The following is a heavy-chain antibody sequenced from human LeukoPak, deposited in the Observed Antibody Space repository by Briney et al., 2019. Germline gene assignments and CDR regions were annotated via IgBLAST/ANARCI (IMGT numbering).Heavy chain of an antibody. Sequence: PSETLSLTCGVSGGSTSGTNSWSWVRQPPGQGLEWIGEISLAGQTNYNPSLNGRVTMSLDKSSNQLSLHLTSVTAADTATYFCSRESGPFCPFGYWGQGTLVIVSS. CDR2: ISLAGQT. V-gene: IGHV4/OR15-8*02. CDR3: SRESGPFCPFGY. CDR1: GGSTSGTNS. D-gene: IGHD1-26*01. J-gene: IGHJ4*02.